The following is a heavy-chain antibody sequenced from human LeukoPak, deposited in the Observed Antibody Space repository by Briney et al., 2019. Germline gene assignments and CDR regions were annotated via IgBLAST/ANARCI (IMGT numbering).Heavy chain of an antibody. D-gene: IGHD2-2*01. V-gene: IGHV1-69*05. CDR3: ASNVPAAAGDAFDI. CDR2: IIPIFGTA. J-gene: IGHJ3*02. Sequence: GSSVKVSCKASGGTFSSYAINWVRQAPGQGLEWMGGIIPIFGTANYAQKFQGRVTITTDESTSTAYMELSSLRSEDTAVYYCASNVPAAAGDAFDIWGQGTMVTVSS. CDR1: GGTFSSYA.